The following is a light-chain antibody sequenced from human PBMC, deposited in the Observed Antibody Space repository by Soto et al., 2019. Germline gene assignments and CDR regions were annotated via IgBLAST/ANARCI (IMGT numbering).Light chain of an antibody. CDR3: QQYTNWPIT. J-gene: IGKJ5*01. Sequence: EIVLTQSPASLSLSTGDRATLSCRASQTVGHSLAWYQHRPGQAPRLLISHASNGATGVPSKFGGSGSGTDFTLTINSLEPEDFAVYYCQQYTNWPITFGQGTRLDIK. CDR2: HAS. V-gene: IGKV3-11*01. CDR1: QTVGHS.